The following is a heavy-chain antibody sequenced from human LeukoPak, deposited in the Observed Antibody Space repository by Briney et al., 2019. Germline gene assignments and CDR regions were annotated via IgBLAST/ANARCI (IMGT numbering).Heavy chain of an antibody. J-gene: IGHJ5*02. Sequence: SETLSLTCAVYGGSFSGYYWSWIRQPPGKGLEWIGEINHSGSTNYNPSLKSRVTISVDTSKNQFSLKLSSVTAADTAVYYCAQTNYDYVWGSYRHPHWFDPWGQGNLVTVSS. CDR1: GGSFSGYY. CDR3: AQTNYDYVWGSYRHPHWFDP. CDR2: INHSGST. V-gene: IGHV4-34*01. D-gene: IGHD3-16*02.